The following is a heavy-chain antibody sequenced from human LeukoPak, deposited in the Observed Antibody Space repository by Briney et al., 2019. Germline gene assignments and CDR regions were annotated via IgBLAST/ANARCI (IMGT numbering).Heavy chain of an antibody. CDR3: AKHSTGVEC. CDR2: ISGSGGST. Sequence: GSLRLSCAASGFTVSSNYMSWVRQAPGKGLEWVSAISGSGGSTYYADSVKGRFTISRDNSKNTLYLQMNSLRAEDTAVYYCAKHSTGVECWGRGTLVTVSS. J-gene: IGHJ2*01. D-gene: IGHD3-10*01. CDR1: GFTVSSNY. V-gene: IGHV3-23*01.